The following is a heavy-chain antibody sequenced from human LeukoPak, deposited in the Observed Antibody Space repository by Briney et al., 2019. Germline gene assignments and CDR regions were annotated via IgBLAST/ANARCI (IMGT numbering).Heavy chain of an antibody. CDR3: AREGIVESFDI. D-gene: IGHD2-15*01. CDR1: GGSISSYY. J-gene: IGHJ3*02. CDR2: IYYSGST. V-gene: IGHV4-59*01. Sequence: SETLSLTCTVSGGSISSYYWSWIRQPPGEGLEWIGYIYYSGSTNYNPSLKSRVTISVDTSKNQFSLKLSSVTAADTAVYYCAREGIVESFDIWGQGTMVTVSS.